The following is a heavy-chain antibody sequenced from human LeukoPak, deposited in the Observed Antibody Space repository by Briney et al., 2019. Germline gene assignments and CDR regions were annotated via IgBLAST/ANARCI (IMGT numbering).Heavy chain of an antibody. Sequence: GRSLRLSCAASGFTFTSHAMSWVRQAPGKGLEWVSSIIGSGGDTFYAESVKGRFTISRDNSRNTLHLQMNSLRAEDTAVYYCAKDSTIYYYFDHWGQGTLVTVSS. V-gene: IGHV3-23*01. J-gene: IGHJ4*02. D-gene: IGHD2/OR15-2a*01. CDR2: IIGSGGDT. CDR1: GFTFTSHA. CDR3: AKDSTIYYYFDH.